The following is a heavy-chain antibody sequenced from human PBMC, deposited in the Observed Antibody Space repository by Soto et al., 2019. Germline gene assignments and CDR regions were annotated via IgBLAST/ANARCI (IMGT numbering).Heavy chain of an antibody. CDR3: AKAGTHVDTDMVNWFDP. CDR1: GFTFSSYA. Sequence: GGSLRLSCAASGFTFSSYAMSWVRPAPGKGLEWVSAISGSGGSTYYADSVKGRFTISRDNSKNTLYLQMNSLRAEDTAVYYCAKAGTHVDTDMVNWFDPWGQGTLVTVSS. V-gene: IGHV3-23*01. D-gene: IGHD5-18*01. CDR2: ISGSGGST. J-gene: IGHJ5*02.